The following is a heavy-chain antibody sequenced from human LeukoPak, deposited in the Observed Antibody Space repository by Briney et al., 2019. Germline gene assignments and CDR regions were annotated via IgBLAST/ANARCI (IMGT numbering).Heavy chain of an antibody. CDR2: IYYSGST. Sequence: SETLSLTCTVSGGSISSYYWSWIRQPPGKGLEWIGYIYYSGSTNYNPSLKSRVTISVDTSKNQFSLKLSSVTAADTAVYYCARSPYCSSTSCYGGDFDYWGQGTLVTVSS. V-gene: IGHV4-59*12. D-gene: IGHD2-2*01. CDR1: GGSISSYY. CDR3: ARSPYCSSTSCYGGDFDY. J-gene: IGHJ4*02.